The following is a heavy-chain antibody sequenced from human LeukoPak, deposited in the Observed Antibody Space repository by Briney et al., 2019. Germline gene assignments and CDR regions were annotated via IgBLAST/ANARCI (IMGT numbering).Heavy chain of an antibody. V-gene: IGHV5-51*01. J-gene: IGHJ4*02. D-gene: IGHD3-22*01. CDR1: GYSFTNYW. CDR3: ARYSYRGYHYESSGIDY. CDR2: IYPGDSET. Sequence: GESLKISCKGFGYSFTNYWIGWVRQMPGKGLEWMGIIYPGDSETRYSPSFQGQVTISADKSITTAHLHWSSLKASDTAMYFCARYSYRGYHYESSGIDYWGQGTLVTVSS.